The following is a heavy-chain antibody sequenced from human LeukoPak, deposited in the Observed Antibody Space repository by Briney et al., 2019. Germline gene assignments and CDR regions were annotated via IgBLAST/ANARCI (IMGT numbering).Heavy chain of an antibody. CDR1: GFTFSSYW. J-gene: IGHJ4*02. Sequence: GGSLRLSCAASGFTFSSYWMHWVRQAPGKGLVWVSRINSDGSSTSYADSVKGRFTISRDNAKNTLYLQMNSLRAEDTAVYYCARDGCSSTSCYYVGFDYWGQGTLVTVSS. CDR2: INSDGSST. V-gene: IGHV3-74*01. D-gene: IGHD2-2*01. CDR3: ARDGCSSTSCYYVGFDY.